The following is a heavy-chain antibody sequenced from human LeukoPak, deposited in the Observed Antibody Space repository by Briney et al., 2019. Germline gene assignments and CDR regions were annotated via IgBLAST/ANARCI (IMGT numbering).Heavy chain of an antibody. V-gene: IGHV3-7*03. CDR3: VKNDGWFHLAQ. CDR1: GFNFRDHW. CDR2: IKNDGSET. Sequence: GGSLRLSCAVSGFNFRDHWMDWVRQTPGKGLQWVGHIKNDGSETYYLDSLKGRFSISRDNTNNALYLQMNSLRVEDTAVYYCVKNDGWFHLAQWGQGTLVTVSS. D-gene: IGHD6-19*01. J-gene: IGHJ4*02.